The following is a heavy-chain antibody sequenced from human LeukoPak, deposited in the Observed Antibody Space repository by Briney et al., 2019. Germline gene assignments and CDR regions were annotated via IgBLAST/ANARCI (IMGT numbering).Heavy chain of an antibody. CDR2: SIPSSDTT. CDR3: ARDGSKWNFDY. D-gene: IGHD6-13*01. CDR1: GNSFISDY. J-gene: IGHJ4*02. V-gene: IGHV1-46*01. Sequence: ASVKVSCKASGNSFISDYMHWVRQAPGQGLEWRGRSIPSSDTTHYAQKFQGRVTITRDTSTTTVYMVLNSLRSDDTAVYYCARDGSKWNFDYWGQGTLVTVSS.